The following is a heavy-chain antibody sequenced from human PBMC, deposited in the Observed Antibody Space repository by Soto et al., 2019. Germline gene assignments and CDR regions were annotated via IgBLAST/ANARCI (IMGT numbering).Heavy chain of an antibody. CDR2: IGVSGGDK. V-gene: IGHV3-23*01. CDR1: GFTVSNYF. Sequence: GGSLRLSCAASGFTVSNYFMSWVRQAPGKGLVWVSSIGVSGGDKYYADSVKGRFTISRDSSKNRLYLQMNSLRAEDTAVYYCAKDYSSGWYALDYWGQGT. CDR3: AKDYSSGWYALDY. D-gene: IGHD6-19*01. J-gene: IGHJ4*02.